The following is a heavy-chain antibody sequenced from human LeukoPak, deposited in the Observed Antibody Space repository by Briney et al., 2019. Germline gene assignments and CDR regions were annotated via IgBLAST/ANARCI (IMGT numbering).Heavy chain of an antibody. V-gene: IGHV3-23*01. CDR2: ISGSGGST. CDR1: GFTFSTYA. Sequence: GGSLRLSCAASGFTFSTYAMSWVRQAPGKGLEWVSAISGSGGSTVYADSVKGRFTISRDNSKNTLSLQLNSLRAEDTAVYFCAKGGIYSSDWYAPYFDYWGQGTLVTVSS. CDR3: AKGGIYSSDWYAPYFDY. D-gene: IGHD6-13*01. J-gene: IGHJ4*02.